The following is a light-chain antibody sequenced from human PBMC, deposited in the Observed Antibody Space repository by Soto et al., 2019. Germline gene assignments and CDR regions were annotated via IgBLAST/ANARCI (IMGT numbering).Light chain of an antibody. Sequence: DIQITQSPSTLSASVVDRVTITCRASQSITGWLAWYQQKPGKAPKFLIYDASSLESGVPSRFSGSGSGTEFTLTISSLQPDDFATYYCQQYNSYWTFGQGTKVDIK. CDR2: DAS. CDR1: QSITGW. CDR3: QQYNSYWT. J-gene: IGKJ1*01. V-gene: IGKV1-5*01.